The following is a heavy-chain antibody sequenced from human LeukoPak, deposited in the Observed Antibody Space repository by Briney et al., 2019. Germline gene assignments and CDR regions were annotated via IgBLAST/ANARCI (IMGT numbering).Heavy chain of an antibody. CDR2: IYSDGDT. D-gene: IGHD3-16*01. CDR1: GFTVSRNY. V-gene: IGHV3-66*01. Sequence: GGSLRLSCAASGFTVSRNYMTWVRQAPGKGLEWVSVIYSDGDTYYVDSVKGRFTISRDNSKNTLYLQMNSLRAEDTAVYYCARGPWASFDYWGQGTLVTVSS. J-gene: IGHJ4*02. CDR3: ARGPWASFDY.